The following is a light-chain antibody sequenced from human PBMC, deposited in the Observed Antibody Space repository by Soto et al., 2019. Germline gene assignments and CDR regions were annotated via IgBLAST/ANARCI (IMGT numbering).Light chain of an antibody. J-gene: IGLJ3*02. V-gene: IGLV1-44*01. CDR1: SSNIGSNT. Sequence: QLVLTQPPSASGTPGQRVTISCSGSSSNIGSNTVNWYQQLPGTAPKLLIYSHNQRPSGVPDRFSGSKSGTSASLAISGLQSEDEADYYCAAWDDSLNGWVFGGGTNLTVL. CDR3: AAWDDSLNGWV. CDR2: SHN.